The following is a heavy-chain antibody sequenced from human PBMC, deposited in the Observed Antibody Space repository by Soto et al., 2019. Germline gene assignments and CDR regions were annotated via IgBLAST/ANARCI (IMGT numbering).Heavy chain of an antibody. Sequence: ASVKVSCKASGYTFTRYYIHLVRQAPGQGLEWMGIINPRGGSTTYAQKFQGRVTLTSDTSTSTAYMELSRLRSEDTAVYFCARDSIVARYYFDYWGQGTPVTVSS. CDR1: GYTFTRYY. CDR2: INPRGGST. J-gene: IGHJ4*02. CDR3: ARDSIVARYYFDY. V-gene: IGHV1-46*01. D-gene: IGHD6-6*01.